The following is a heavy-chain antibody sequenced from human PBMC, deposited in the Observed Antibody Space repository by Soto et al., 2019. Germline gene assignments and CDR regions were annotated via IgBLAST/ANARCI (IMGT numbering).Heavy chain of an antibody. D-gene: IGHD1-1*01. CDR3: ARKKNDPAYYYYMDV. J-gene: IGHJ6*03. V-gene: IGHV3-53*04. Sequence: GGSLRLSCAASGFTVSSNYMSWVRQAPGKGLEWVSVIYSGGSTYYADSVKGRFTISRHNSKNTLYLQMNSLRAEDTAVYYCARKKNDPAYYYYMDVWGKGTTVTVSS. CDR2: IYSGGST. CDR1: GFTVSSNY.